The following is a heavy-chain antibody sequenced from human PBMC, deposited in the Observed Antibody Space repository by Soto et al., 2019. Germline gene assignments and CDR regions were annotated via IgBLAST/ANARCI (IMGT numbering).Heavy chain of an antibody. V-gene: IGHV4-34*01. CDR1: GGSFSGYY. J-gene: IGHJ4*02. CDR2: INHSGST. Sequence: SETLSLTCAVYGGSFSGYYWGWIRQPPGKGLEWIGEINHSGSTNYNPSLKSRVTISVDTSKNQFSLKLSSVTAADTAVYYCARTRQASKDEVVAATRYFDYWGQGTLVTVSS. CDR3: ARTRQASKDEVVAATRYFDY. D-gene: IGHD2-15*01.